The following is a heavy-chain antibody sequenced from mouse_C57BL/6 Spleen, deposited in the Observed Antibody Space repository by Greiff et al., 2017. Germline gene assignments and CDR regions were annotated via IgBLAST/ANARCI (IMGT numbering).Heavy chain of an antibody. CDR2: INPSNGGT. CDR3: ARGDYGGSSYAFAY. V-gene: IGHV1-18*01. J-gene: IGHJ4*01. CDR1: GYAFTSYS. Sequence: VQLQQSGPELVKPGASVKISCKASGYAFTSYSMDWVKQRPGKGLEWIGHINPSNGGTIYNGKFKGKATLTVDKSSSTAYMELRSLTSEDSAVYFCARGDYGGSSYAFAYWGQGTSVTVSA. D-gene: IGHD1-1*02.